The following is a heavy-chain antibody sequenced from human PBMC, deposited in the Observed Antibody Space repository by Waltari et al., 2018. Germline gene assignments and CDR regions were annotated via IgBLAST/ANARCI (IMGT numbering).Heavy chain of an antibody. V-gene: IGHV3-7*04. CDR2: INQDETDK. J-gene: IGHJ4*02. Sequence: EVQLVESGGGLVQPGGSLRLFCAASGFPFHNYYMSWARQAPGKGLEWVANINQDETDKNYLDSVKGRFTISRDNTKNSLFLQMNSLRVEDTAVYYCAGAGLDWWGQGTLVTVSS. CDR3: AGAGLDW. CDR1: GFPFHNYY.